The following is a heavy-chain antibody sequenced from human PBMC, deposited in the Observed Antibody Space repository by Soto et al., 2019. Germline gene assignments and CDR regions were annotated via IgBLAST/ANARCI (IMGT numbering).Heavy chain of an antibody. V-gene: IGHV4-4*02. J-gene: IGHJ5*02. D-gene: IGHD3-10*01. CDR1: VVSISSSNW. CDR2: IYHSGST. CDR3: ASQWFGELFDWFDP. Sequence: SDTLSLTCAFSVVSISSSNWWSWVRQPPGKGLEWIGEIYHSGSTNYNPSLKSRVTIPVDKSKNQFSLKLSSVTAADTAVYYCASQWFGELFDWFDPWGQGTLVNVS.